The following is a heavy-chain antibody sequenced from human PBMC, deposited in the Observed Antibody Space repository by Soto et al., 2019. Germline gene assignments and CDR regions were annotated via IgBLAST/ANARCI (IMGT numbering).Heavy chain of an antibody. CDR3: AKLGYYYDSSGPNDAFDI. D-gene: IGHD3-22*01. V-gene: IGHV3-23*01. CDR2: ISGSGGST. Sequence: GGSLRLSCAASGFTFSSYAMSWVRQAPGKGLEWVSAISGSGGSTYYADSVKGRFTISRDNSKNTLYLQMNSLRAEDTAVYYCAKLGYYYDSSGPNDAFDIWGQGTMVTVSS. CDR1: GFTFSSYA. J-gene: IGHJ3*02.